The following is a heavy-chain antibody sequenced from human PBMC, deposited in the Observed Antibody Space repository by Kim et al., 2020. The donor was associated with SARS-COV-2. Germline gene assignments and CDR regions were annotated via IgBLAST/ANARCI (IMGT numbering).Heavy chain of an antibody. CDR2: VDHSGIT. V-gene: IGHV4-4*02. D-gene: IGHD3-22*01. J-gene: IGHJ5*02. CDR3: ARGVSSAWTLRAWFDP. CDR1: GASISSSSC. Sequence: SETLSLTCVVSGASISSSSCWSWVRQPPGKGLEWIGEVDHSGITSYNVSLKSRVTISVDKSKNQFSLRLNSVSAADTAVYYCARGVSSAWTLRAWFDPWGQGTLVTVSP.